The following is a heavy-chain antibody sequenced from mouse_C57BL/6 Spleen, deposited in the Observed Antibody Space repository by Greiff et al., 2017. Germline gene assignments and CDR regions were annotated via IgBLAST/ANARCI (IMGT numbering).Heavy chain of an antibody. D-gene: IGHD1-1*01. CDR1: GFTFSDYY. CDR3: ARQNYYGSSYEKYFDV. Sequence: EVKLVESGGGLVQPGGSLKLSCAASGFTFSDYYMYWVRQTPEKRLEWVAYISNGGGSTYYPDTVKGRFTITRDNAKNTLYLQMSRLKSEDTAMYYCARQNYYGSSYEKYFDVWGTGTTVTVSS. CDR2: ISNGGGST. J-gene: IGHJ1*03. V-gene: IGHV5-12*01.